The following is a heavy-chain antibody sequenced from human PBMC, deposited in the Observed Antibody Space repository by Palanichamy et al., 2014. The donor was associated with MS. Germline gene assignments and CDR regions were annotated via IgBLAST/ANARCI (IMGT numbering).Heavy chain of an antibody. CDR2: ISGSGGNT. D-gene: IGHD1-26*01. Sequence: EVQLLESGGGLVQPGGSLRLSCVVSGFTFSSYAMSWVRQAPGKGLEWVSTISGSGGNTYYADSVKGRFTISRDNSKNTLYLQMNSLRVEDTAVYYCAKSAGTYGDFDYWGQGTLVTVSS. J-gene: IGHJ4*02. CDR1: GFTFSSYA. CDR3: AKSAGTYGDFDY. V-gene: IGHV3-23*01.